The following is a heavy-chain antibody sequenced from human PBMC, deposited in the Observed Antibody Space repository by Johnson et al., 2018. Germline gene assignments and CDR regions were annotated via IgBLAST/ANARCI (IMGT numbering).Heavy chain of an antibody. D-gene: IGHD5-12*01. Sequence: QLVESGGGVVQPGRSLRLSCAASGFTFSDYYMSWIRQAPGQGLEWVSYISSSSSTIYYADSVKGRFTISRDNAKNSLYLQMNSLRAEDTVGYYWARGGGGYSGYDWGAFDIWGQGTMVTVSS. J-gene: IGHJ3*02. V-gene: IGHV3-11*04. CDR2: ISSSSSTI. CDR3: ARGGGGYSGYDWGAFDI. CDR1: GFTFSDYY.